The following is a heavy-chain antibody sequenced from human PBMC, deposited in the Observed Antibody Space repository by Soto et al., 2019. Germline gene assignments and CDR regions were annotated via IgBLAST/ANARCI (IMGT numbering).Heavy chain of an antibody. CDR2: IWYDGSNN. CDR3: ARDLGHFDRSGSYFDY. V-gene: IGHV3-33*01. CDR1: GFIFSSYG. Sequence: QVQLVESGGGVVQPGRSLRLSCEGSGFIFSSYGMHWVRQAPGKGLEWVAVIWYDGSNNYYADSVKGRFTISREDSKNTLYLQMNSLRAEDTAVYYCARDLGHFDRSGSYFDYCGQGTLVTVSS. D-gene: IGHD3-22*01. J-gene: IGHJ4*02.